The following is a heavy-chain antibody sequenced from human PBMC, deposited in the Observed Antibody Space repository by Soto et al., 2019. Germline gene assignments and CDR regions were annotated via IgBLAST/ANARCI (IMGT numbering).Heavy chain of an antibody. CDR1: GYTFRSYD. V-gene: IGHV1-8*01. CDR2: VNPNTGNT. D-gene: IGHD3-10*01. Sequence: QVQLVQSGAEVKKPGASVKVSCTGSGYTFRSYDIHWVRQATGQGLEWMGWVNPNTGNTGYAQKFQGRVTMTRDMAQRSAYMDVNSLTSEDTAIYYCARAYGAGSFDFWGQGTLVSVSS. CDR3: ARAYGAGSFDF. J-gene: IGHJ5*01.